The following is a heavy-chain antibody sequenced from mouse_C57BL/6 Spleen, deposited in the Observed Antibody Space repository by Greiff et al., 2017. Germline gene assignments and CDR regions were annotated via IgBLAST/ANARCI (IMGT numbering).Heavy chain of an antibody. CDR1: GYSFTGYY. J-gene: IGHJ4*01. D-gene: IGHD1-1*02. Sequence: VHVKQSGPELVKPGASVKISCKASGYSFTGYYMNWVKQSPEKSLEWIGELNPSTGGTTYNQKFKAKATLTVHKSSSTAYMQLKSLTSEDSAVYYCARGIYGGPGAMDYWGQGTSVTVSS. CDR2: LNPSTGGT. V-gene: IGHV1-42*01. CDR3: ARGIYGGPGAMDY.